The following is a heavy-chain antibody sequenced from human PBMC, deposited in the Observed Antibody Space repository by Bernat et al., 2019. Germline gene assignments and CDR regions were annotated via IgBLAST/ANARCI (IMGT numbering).Heavy chain of an antibody. Sequence: QVQLVQSGAEVKKPGSSVKVSCKASGGTFSSYAISWVRQAPGQGLEWMGWISGYNGNTNYAQKFQGRVTMTTDTSTSTAYMEVRSLRSDDTAVYYCARQRYSSSSCPDYWGAATVVTVSS. J-gene: IGHJ4*02. CDR2: ISGYNGNT. V-gene: IGHV1-18*01. CDR3: ARQRYSSSSCPDY. CDR1: GGTFSSYA. D-gene: IGHD6-6*01.